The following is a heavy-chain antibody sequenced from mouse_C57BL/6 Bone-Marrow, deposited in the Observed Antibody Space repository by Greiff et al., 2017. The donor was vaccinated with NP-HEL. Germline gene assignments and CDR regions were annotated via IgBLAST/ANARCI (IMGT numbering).Heavy chain of an antibody. Sequence: QVQLKQPGAELVRPGPSVKLSCKASGYTFTSYWMHWVKQRPGQGLEWIGVIDPSDSYTNYNQKFKGKATLTVDTSSSTAYMQLSSLTSEDSAVYYCAFYDYARPYYYAMDYWGQGTSVTVSS. CDR3: AFYDYARPYYYAMDY. CDR1: GYTFTSYW. CDR2: IDPSDSYT. J-gene: IGHJ4*01. V-gene: IGHV1-59*01. D-gene: IGHD2-4*01.